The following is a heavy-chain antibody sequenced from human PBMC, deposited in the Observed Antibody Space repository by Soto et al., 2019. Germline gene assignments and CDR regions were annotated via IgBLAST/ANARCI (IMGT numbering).Heavy chain of an antibody. CDR2: NSYDGSNK. V-gene: IGHV3-30*18. CDR1: GFSFSSFG. D-gene: IGHD3-16*02. Sequence: QVQLGESGGGVVQPGRSLRLSCAASGFSFSSFGMHWVRQAPGKGLEWVAFNSYDGSNKYYADSVKGRFTISRDSSEKTLYLQMNSLRPEDTAVYYCAKALGELSPESYDYWGQGTLVTVSP. CDR3: AKALGELSPESYDY. J-gene: IGHJ4*02.